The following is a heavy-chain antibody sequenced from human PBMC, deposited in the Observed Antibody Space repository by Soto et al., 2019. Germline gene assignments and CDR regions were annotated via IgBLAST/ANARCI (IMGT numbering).Heavy chain of an antibody. J-gene: IGHJ4*02. V-gene: IGHV3-30*18. D-gene: IGHD1-1*01. CDR1: GFTFSSYG. CDR3: AKSVYNWNDGFFDY. CDR2: ISYDGNNK. Sequence: HPGGSLRLSCAASGFTFSSYGMHWVRQAPGKGLEWVAVISYDGNNKYYADSVKGRFTISRDNSKNTLYLQMNSLRAEDTAVYYCAKSVYNWNDGFFDYWGQGTLVTVSS.